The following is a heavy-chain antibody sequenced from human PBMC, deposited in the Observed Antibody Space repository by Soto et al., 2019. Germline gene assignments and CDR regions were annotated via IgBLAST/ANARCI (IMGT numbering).Heavy chain of an antibody. CDR1: GGSFSGYY. J-gene: IGHJ5*02. D-gene: IGHD3-10*01. CDR3: ARGLLRFASSGNCFDP. Sequence: SETLSLICAVYGGSFSGYYWSWIRQPPGKGLEWIGEINHSGSTNYNPSLKSRVTISVDTSTNQFSPKLSSVTAADTAVYYCARGLLRFASSGNCFDPWGQGTLVTLSS. V-gene: IGHV4-34*01. CDR2: INHSGST.